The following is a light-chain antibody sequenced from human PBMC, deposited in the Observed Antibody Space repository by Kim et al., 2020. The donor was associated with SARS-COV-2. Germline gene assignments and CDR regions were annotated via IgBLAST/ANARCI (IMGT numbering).Light chain of an antibody. CDR2: GVS. CDR1: QDISNY. Sequence: ASVGDRVTITCRASQDISNYLAWYQQKPGTAPKLLIYGVSTLQSGVPSRFSGSGSAPDFTLTITSLQPEDVATYYCQKYNSAPWTFGQGTKVDIK. V-gene: IGKV1-27*01. J-gene: IGKJ1*01. CDR3: QKYNSAPWT.